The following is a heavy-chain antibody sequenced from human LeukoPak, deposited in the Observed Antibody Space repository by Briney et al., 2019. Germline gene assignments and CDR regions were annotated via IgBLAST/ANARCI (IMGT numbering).Heavy chain of an antibody. J-gene: IGHJ4*02. CDR2: INTKSKTI. CDR1: GFTFSTYT. D-gene: IGHD7-27*01. Sequence: GGSLRLSCAASGFTFSTYTMNWVRQAPGKGLGWVSFINTKSKTIYYADSVKGRFTISRDNGKSSLYLQMNSLRAEDTALYYCGRDRNWAFDYWGQGTLVTVSS. V-gene: IGHV3-48*01. CDR3: GRDRNWAFDY.